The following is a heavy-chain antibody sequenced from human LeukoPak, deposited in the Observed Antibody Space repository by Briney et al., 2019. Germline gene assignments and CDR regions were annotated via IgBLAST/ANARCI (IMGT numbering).Heavy chain of an antibody. V-gene: IGHV4-39*01. Sequence: SETLSLTCTVSGGSISSSSYYWGWIRQPPGKGLEWIGSIYYSGSTYYNPSLKSRVTISVDTSKNQFSLKLSSVTAADTAVYYCAKVVDKGYCSAGTCHDGDYWGQGTLVTVSS. CDR3: AKVVDKGYCSAGTCHDGDY. D-gene: IGHD2-15*01. CDR2: IYYSGST. CDR1: GGSISSSSYY. J-gene: IGHJ4*02.